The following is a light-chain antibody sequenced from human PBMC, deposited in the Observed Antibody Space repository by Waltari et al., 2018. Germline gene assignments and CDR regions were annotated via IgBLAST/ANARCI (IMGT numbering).Light chain of an antibody. Sequence: DIQLTQSPSFVSASVGDRVPITCRASQGIGRYLAWYQQKPGNAPQFLVYASSTLQSGVPARFSGSGSGTEFTLTISSLQPEDFATYYCQQPYFYPRTFGQGTKVDIK. V-gene: IGKV1-9*01. CDR1: QGIGRY. J-gene: IGKJ1*01. CDR2: ASS. CDR3: QQPYFYPRT.